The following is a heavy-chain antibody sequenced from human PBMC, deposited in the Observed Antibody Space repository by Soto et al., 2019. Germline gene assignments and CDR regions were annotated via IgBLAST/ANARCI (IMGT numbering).Heavy chain of an antibody. CDR3: ARDGYGLDV. V-gene: IGHV4-61*01. J-gene: IGHJ6*02. Sequence: SETLSLTCTVSGGSVRSGSYYWSWIRQPPGKGLEWIGYIYYSGNTNYNPSLKSRVTISVDTSKNQFSVKLNSVTAADTAVYYCARDGYGLDVWGQGTTVTVSS. CDR1: GGSVRSGSYY. CDR2: IYYSGNT.